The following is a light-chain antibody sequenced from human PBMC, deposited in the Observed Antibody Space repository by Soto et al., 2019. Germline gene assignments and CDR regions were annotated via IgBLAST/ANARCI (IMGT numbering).Light chain of an antibody. CDR3: QSYDIIMGHVV. J-gene: IGLJ2*01. Sequence: NFMLTQPHSVSESPGKTVTISCTRSSGSIASNYVQWYQQRPGSAPTTVIYEDNQRPSGVPDRFSGSIDSSSNSASLTISGLKTEDESDYYCQSYDIIMGHVVFGGGTKLTVL. CDR2: EDN. CDR1: SGSIASNY. V-gene: IGLV6-57*04.